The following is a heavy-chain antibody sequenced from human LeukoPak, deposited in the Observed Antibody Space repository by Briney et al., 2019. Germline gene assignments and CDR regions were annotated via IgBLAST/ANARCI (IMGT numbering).Heavy chain of an antibody. CDR1: GFTFSYFG. CDR3: ARPRYSGYDSMGY. CDR2: ISSDSRTV. D-gene: IGHD5-12*01. Sequence: GGSLRLSCVVSGFTFSYFGMNWVRQAPGKGLEWVSYISSDSRTVDYADSVKGRLTISRDNARNSLYLQMNSLRAEDTAVYYCARPRYSGYDSMGYWGQGTLVTVSS. V-gene: IGHV3-48*01. J-gene: IGHJ4*02.